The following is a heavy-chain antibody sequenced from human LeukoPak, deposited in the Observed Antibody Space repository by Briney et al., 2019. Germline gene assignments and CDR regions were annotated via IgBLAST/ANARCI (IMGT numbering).Heavy chain of an antibody. CDR1: GFTFSSYS. D-gene: IGHD5-12*01. CDR3: ASLGDSGYDPIDY. Sequence: AGGSLRLSCAASGFTFSSYSMNWVRQAPGKGLEWVSSISSSSSYIYYADSVKGRFTISRDNSKDTLYLQMNSLRAEDTAVYHCASLGDSGYDPIDYWGQGTLVTVSS. CDR2: ISSSSSYI. V-gene: IGHV3-21*04. J-gene: IGHJ4*02.